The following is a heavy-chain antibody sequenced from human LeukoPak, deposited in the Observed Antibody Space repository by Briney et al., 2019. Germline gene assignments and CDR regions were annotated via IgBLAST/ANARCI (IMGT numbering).Heavy chain of an antibody. V-gene: IGHV3-21*01. CDR3: ARDVAGTTLGGHDY. CDR2: ISSSSSYI. Sequence: PGGSLRLSYAASGFTFSSYSMNWVRQAPGKGLEWVSSISSSSSYIYYADSVKGRFTISRDNAKNSLYLQMNSLRAEDTAVYYCARDVAGTTLGGHDYWGQGTLVTVSS. CDR1: GFTFSSYS. D-gene: IGHD1-7*01. J-gene: IGHJ4*02.